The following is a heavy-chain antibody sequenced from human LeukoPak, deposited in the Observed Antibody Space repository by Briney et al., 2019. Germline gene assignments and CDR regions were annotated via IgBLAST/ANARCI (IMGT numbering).Heavy chain of an antibody. Sequence: GESLRISCKGSGYSFTSYWICWVRQMPGKGLEWMGRIDPSDSYTNYSPSFQGHVTISADKSISTAYLQWSSPKASDTAMYYCARERAGGYCSGGSCPNWFDPWGQGTLVTVSS. J-gene: IGHJ5*02. CDR2: IDPSDSYT. CDR3: ARERAGGYCSGGSCPNWFDP. CDR1: GYSFTSYW. V-gene: IGHV5-10-1*01. D-gene: IGHD2-15*01.